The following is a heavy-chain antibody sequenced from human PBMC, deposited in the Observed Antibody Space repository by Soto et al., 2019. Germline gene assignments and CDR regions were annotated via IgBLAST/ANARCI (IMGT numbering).Heavy chain of an antibody. J-gene: IGHJ6*02. CDR2: IIPIFGTV. CDR1: GGTFSSSA. V-gene: IGHV1-69*01. Sequence: QVQLVQSGAEVKKPGSSVKVSCKASGGTFSSSAISWVRQAPGQGLEWMGGIIPIFGTVNYAQKFQGRVTITADESTSTAYMELSSLRSEDTAVYYCAIASGIAAAGDYYYGMDVWGQGTTVTVSS. D-gene: IGHD6-13*01. CDR3: AIASGIAAAGDYYYGMDV.